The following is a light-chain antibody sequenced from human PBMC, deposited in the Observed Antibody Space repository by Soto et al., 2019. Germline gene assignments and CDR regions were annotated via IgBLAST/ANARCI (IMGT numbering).Light chain of an antibody. CDR1: SSDVGGYNY. Sequence: QSVLTQPHSVSASPGQSDTISCTGTSSDVGGYNYVSWYQHHPGKAPKLMIYEVNKRPSGVPDRFSGSKSGNTASLTISGLQAEDEADYYCCSYADSYTYVFGIGTKVTVL. V-gene: IGLV2-11*01. CDR3: CSYADSYTYV. CDR2: EVN. J-gene: IGLJ1*01.